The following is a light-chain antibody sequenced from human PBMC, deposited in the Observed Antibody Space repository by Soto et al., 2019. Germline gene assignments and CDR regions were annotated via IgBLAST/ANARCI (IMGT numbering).Light chain of an antibody. CDR1: QSVGRNY. Sequence: EIVLTQFPGTLSLSPGERATLSCRASQSVGRNYVAWYQQKPGQAPRVIIYAASNRASGIPDRFSRSGSGSDFTLTISRLEPEEFAGYYCQQYGTPPWACGQETKVEIK. V-gene: IGKV3-20*01. CDR3: QQYGTPPWA. J-gene: IGKJ1*01. CDR2: AAS.